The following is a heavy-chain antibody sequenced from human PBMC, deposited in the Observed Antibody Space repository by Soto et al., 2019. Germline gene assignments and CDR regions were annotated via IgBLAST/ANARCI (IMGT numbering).Heavy chain of an antibody. D-gene: IGHD5-12*01. V-gene: IGHV3-53*04. CDR2: FYSGGTT. CDR1: GFTVNTNH. CDR3: ARDRDYSGYDDAFDV. Sequence: GSLRLSCAASGFTVNTNHMTWVRQAPGRGLEWVSTFYSGGTTYYTDSVKGRFTISRHNSNNTLSLQLNNLRPEDTAVYYCARDRDYSGYDDAFDVWGQGTMVTVSS. J-gene: IGHJ3*01.